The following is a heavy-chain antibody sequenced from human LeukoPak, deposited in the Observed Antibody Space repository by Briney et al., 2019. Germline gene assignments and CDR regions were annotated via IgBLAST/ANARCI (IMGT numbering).Heavy chain of an antibody. CDR3: TRSDWFDP. Sequence: GGSLRLSCAASGFTFSSNYMSWVRQAPGKGLAWVSRINSDGSTTSYADSVKGRFTISRDNAKNTLYLQMNSLRGEDTAVYYCTRSDWFDPWGQGTLVTVSS. CDR1: GFTFSSNY. CDR2: INSDGSTT. J-gene: IGHJ5*02. V-gene: IGHV3-74*01.